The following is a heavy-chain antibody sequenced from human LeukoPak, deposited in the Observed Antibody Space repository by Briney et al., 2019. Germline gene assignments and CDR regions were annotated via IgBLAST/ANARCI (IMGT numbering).Heavy chain of an antibody. CDR2: ISGSAAST. CDR1: GITFSTYA. Sequence: GGSLRLSCAASGITFSTYAMNWVRQAPGKGLEWVSVISGSAASTSYADSVKGRFTISRDNAKSSPYLQMNSLRADDTAVYYCVKDSPPRYSGSPPAYWGQGTLVTVSS. CDR3: VKDSPPRYSGSPPAY. J-gene: IGHJ4*02. D-gene: IGHD1-26*01. V-gene: IGHV3-23*01.